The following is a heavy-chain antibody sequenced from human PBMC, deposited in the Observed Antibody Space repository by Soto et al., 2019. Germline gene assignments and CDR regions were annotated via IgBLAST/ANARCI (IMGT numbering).Heavy chain of an antibody. CDR1: GGSFTNYF. V-gene: IGHV1-69*01. J-gene: IGHJ4*02. D-gene: IGHD2-21*01. CDR3: ARQYSTAYFDY. Sequence: QVQLVQSGAEMKKPGSSVRVSCRSSGGSFTNYFIGWVRQAPGHGPEWMGGIIPMLGTPQYAQKFQDRVTITADESTSTAFLDLRSLRFEDTAIYYCARQYSTAYFDYWGQGTLVTVSS. CDR2: IIPMLGTP.